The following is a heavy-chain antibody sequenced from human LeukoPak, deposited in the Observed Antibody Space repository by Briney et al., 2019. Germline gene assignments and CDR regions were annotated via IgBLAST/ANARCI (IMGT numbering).Heavy chain of an antibody. D-gene: IGHD3-3*01. CDR2: INQDGSQK. V-gene: IGHV3-7*01. Sequence: GGSLRLSCAASGFTFSTYWMSWVRQAPGKGLEWVASINQDGSQKRYVDSVQGRFTISRDNTKKSLFLQMNNLRAEDTAVYYCARLKDDVSKLDYWGQGTLVTVSS. J-gene: IGHJ4*02. CDR3: ARLKDDVSKLDY. CDR1: GFTFSTYW.